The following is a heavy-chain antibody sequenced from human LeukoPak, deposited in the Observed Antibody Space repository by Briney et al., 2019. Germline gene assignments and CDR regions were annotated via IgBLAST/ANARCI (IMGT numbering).Heavy chain of an antibody. CDR3: AKDVRRFDY. CDR2: ISGSGTI. V-gene: IGHV3-23*01. CDR1: GFTFSNYA. J-gene: IGHJ4*02. Sequence: GGSLSLSCAASGFTFSNYAMSWVRQAPGKGLEWVSVISGSGTIYYADSVKGRFTISRDNSKNTLYLQMSSLRAEDTALYYCAKDVRRFDYWGQGTLVTVSS.